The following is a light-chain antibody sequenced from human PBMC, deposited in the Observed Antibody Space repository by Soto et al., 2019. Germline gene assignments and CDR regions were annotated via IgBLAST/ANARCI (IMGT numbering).Light chain of an antibody. V-gene: IGKV4-1*01. CDR3: QQSYSTPRT. CDR1: QSVLYSSNNKNY. Sequence: DIVMTQSPDSLAVSLGERATINCKSSQSVLYSSNNKNYLAWYQQKPGQPPKLLFYWASTRESGVPDRFSGSGSGTDFTLTISSLQAEDVAVYYCQQSYSTPRTFGQGTKVEIK. CDR2: WAS. J-gene: IGKJ1*01.